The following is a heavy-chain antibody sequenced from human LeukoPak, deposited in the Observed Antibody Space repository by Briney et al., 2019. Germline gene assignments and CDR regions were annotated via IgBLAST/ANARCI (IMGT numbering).Heavy chain of an antibody. V-gene: IGHV4-30-4*01. CDR1: GGSISSGDYY. Sequence: SETLSLTCTVSGGSISSGDYYWSWIRQPPGKGLEWIGYIYYSGSTYYNPPLKSRVTISVDTSKNQFSLKLSSVTAADTAVYYCARDRFYYDSSGPYHDAFDIWGQGTMVTVSS. J-gene: IGHJ3*02. CDR3: ARDRFYYDSSGPYHDAFDI. D-gene: IGHD3-22*01. CDR2: IYYSGST.